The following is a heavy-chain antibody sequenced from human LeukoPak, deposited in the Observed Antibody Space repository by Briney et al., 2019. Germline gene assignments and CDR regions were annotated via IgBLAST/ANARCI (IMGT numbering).Heavy chain of an antibody. CDR1: GYTFTGYY. V-gene: IGHV1-2*02. CDR3: ARVYPGQQLVLFRGYYFDY. CDR2: INPNSGGT. D-gene: IGHD6-13*01. Sequence: ASAKVSCKASGYTFTGYYMHWVRQAPGQGLEWMGWINPNSGGTNYAQKLQGRVTMTTDTSTSTAYMELRSLRSDDTAVYYCARVYPGQQLVLFRGYYFDYWGQGTLVTVSS. J-gene: IGHJ4*02.